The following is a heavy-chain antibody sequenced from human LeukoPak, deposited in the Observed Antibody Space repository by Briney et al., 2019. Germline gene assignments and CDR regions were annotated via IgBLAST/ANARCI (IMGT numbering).Heavy chain of an antibody. CDR1: GGSISSSSYY. CDR2: IYYSGST. Sequence: NPSETLSLTCTVSGGSISSSSYYWGWIRQPPGKGLEWIGSIYYSGSTNYNPSLKSRVTISVDTSKNQFSLKLSSVTAADTAVYYCARHKNYYDSSGYYLFDYWGQGTLVTVSS. D-gene: IGHD3-22*01. V-gene: IGHV4-39*01. CDR3: ARHKNYYDSSGYYLFDY. J-gene: IGHJ4*02.